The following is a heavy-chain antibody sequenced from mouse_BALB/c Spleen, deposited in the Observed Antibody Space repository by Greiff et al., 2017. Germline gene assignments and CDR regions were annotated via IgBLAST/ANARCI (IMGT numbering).Heavy chain of an antibody. D-gene: IGHD4-1*01. V-gene: IGHV2-2*02. Sequence: VQLQQSGPGLVQPSQSLSITCTVSGFSLTSYGVHWVRQSPGKGLEWLGVIWSGGSTDYNAAFISRLSISKDNSKSQVFFKMNSLQANDTAIYYCARKGELGRVYYAMDYWGQGTSVTVSS. CDR1: GFSLTSYG. CDR3: ARKGELGRVYYAMDY. CDR2: IWSGGST. J-gene: IGHJ4*01.